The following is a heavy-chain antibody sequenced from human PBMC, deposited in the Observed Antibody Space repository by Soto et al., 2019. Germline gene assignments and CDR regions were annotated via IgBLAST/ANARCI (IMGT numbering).Heavy chain of an antibody. Sequence: ASVKVSCKASGDTFTSLGISWVRQAPGQGLEWMGWISAYNGNTNYAQKLQGRVTMTTDTSTSTAYMELRSLRSDDTAVYYCARVRLQLWLQHWGQGTLVTVSS. V-gene: IGHV1-18*01. D-gene: IGHD5-18*01. CDR1: GDTFTSLG. CDR2: ISAYNGNT. J-gene: IGHJ1*01. CDR3: ARVRLQLWLQH.